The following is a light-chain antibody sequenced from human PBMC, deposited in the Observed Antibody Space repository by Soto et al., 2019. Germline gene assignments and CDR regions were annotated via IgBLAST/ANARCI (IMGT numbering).Light chain of an antibody. J-gene: IGKJ2*01. V-gene: IGKV3-15*01. CDR3: QQYNKWPPYT. CDR2: GAS. Sequence: EIVMTQSPATLSLSPGERATLSCRASQSVSSNLAWYQQKPGQAPRLLIYGASTRATGIPARFSGSGSGTDFTLTISSLQSEDFAVYYCQQYNKWPPYTFGQGTKLEIK. CDR1: QSVSSN.